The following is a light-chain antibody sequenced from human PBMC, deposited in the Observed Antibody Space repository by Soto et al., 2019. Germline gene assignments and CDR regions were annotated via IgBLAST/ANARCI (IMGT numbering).Light chain of an antibody. J-gene: IGLJ1*01. Sequence: QSALTQPASVSGSPGQSITISCTGTSSDVGSHNLVSWYQQYPGKAPKLIIFEASKRPSGVPDRFSGSKSGTSASLAISGLRSEDEADYYCAAWDDSLSGYVFGTGTKLTVL. CDR3: AAWDDSLSGYV. CDR2: EAS. CDR1: SSDVGSHNL. V-gene: IGLV2-14*02.